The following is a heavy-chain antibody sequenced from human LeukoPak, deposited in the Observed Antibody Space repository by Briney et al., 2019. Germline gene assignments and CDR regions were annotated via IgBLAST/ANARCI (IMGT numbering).Heavy chain of an antibody. V-gene: IGHV3-64D*06. CDR3: VKDWVYSCGPVGGYYFDY. Sequence: GGSLRLSCSASGFTFSSYAMHWVRQAPGKGLEYVSAISSNGGSTYYADSVKGRFTISRDNSKNTLYLQMSSLRAEDTAVYYCVKDWVYSCGPVGGYYFDYWGQGTLVTVSS. CDR2: ISSNGGST. CDR1: GFTFSSYA. D-gene: IGHD5-18*01. J-gene: IGHJ4*02.